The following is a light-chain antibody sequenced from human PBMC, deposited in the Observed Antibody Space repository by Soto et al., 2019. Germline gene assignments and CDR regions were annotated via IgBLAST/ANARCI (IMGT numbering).Light chain of an antibody. CDR3: QQYYDTPYT. CDR1: QSVVYSSNNKNY. J-gene: IGKJ2*01. V-gene: IGKV4-1*01. Sequence: DIVMTQSPDSLAVSLGERATINCKSSQSVVYSSNNKNYLTWYQQKPGQPPKLLIYRASTRDSGVPDRFSGSGSGTEFTLTLSSLQAEDVAVYYCQQYYDTPYTFGQGTKLEIK. CDR2: RAS.